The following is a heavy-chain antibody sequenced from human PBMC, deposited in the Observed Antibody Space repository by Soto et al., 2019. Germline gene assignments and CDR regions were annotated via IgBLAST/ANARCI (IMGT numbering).Heavy chain of an antibody. V-gene: IGHV3-21*01. CDR2: ISSSSSYI. J-gene: IGHJ4*02. Sequence: EVQLVESGGGLVKPGGSLRLSCAASGFTFSSYSMNWVRQAPGKGLEWVSSISSSSSYIYYADSVKGRFTISRDNAKNSLYLQMNSLRAEDTAVYYCASIELQYCSSTNCRDYWGQGTLVTVSS. D-gene: IGHD2-2*01. CDR1: GFTFSSYS. CDR3: ASIELQYCSSTNCRDY.